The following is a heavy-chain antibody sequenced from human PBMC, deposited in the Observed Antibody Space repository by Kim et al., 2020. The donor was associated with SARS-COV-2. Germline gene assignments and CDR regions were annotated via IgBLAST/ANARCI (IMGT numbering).Heavy chain of an antibody. CDR1: GFTFSSYG. CDR3: ARDLNRYCGGDCYGDY. Sequence: GGSLRLSCAASGFTFSSYGMHWVRQAPGKGLEWVAVIWYDGSNKYYADSVKGRFTISRDNSKNTLYLQMNSLRAEDTAVYYCARDLNRYCGGDCYGDYWGQGTLVTVSS. V-gene: IGHV3-33*01. D-gene: IGHD2-21*02. CDR2: IWYDGSNK. J-gene: IGHJ4*02.